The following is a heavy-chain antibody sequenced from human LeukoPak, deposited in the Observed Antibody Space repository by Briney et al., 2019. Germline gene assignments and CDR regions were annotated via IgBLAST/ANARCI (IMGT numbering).Heavy chain of an antibody. V-gene: IGHV1-24*01. Sequence: ASVKVSCKVSGYTLTELSMHWVRQAPGKGLEWMGGFDPEDGETIYAQKFQGRVTVTEDTSTDTAYMELSSLRSEDTAVYYCATDPSGYPGPYWGQGTLVTVSS. CDR1: GYTLTELS. CDR3: ATDPSGYPGPY. J-gene: IGHJ4*02. D-gene: IGHD6-25*01. CDR2: FDPEDGET.